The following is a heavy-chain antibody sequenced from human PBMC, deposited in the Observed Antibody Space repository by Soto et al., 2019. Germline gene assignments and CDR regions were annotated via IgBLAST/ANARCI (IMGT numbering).Heavy chain of an antibody. CDR1: GFTFSSYA. V-gene: IGHV3-23*01. D-gene: IGHD2-15*01. J-gene: IGHJ4*02. CDR3: AKRRGAGGHFDY. Sequence: GGSLRLSCAASGFTFSSYAMGWVRQGPGKGLEWVAVVSIGGSTHYADSVRGRFTISRDNSKNTLSLQMNSLTAEDTAVYFCAKRRGAGGHFDYWGQGALVTVSS. CDR2: VSIGGST.